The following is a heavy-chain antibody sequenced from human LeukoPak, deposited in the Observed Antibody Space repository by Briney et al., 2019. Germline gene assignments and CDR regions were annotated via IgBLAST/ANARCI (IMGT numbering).Heavy chain of an antibody. CDR3: AKDLSMGCSGGSCPIDY. Sequence: PGRSLRLSCAASGFTFSRYGMHWVRQAPGKGLEWVAVISYDGSNKYYVDSVKGRFTISKDNSKNTLYLQMNSLRAEDTAVYYCAKDLSMGCSGGSCPIDYWGQGTLVTVSS. J-gene: IGHJ4*02. D-gene: IGHD2-15*01. CDR2: ISYDGSNK. CDR1: GFTFSRYG. V-gene: IGHV3-30*18.